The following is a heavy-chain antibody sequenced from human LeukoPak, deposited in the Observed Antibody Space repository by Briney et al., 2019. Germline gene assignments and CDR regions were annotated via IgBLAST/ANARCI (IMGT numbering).Heavy chain of an antibody. CDR1: GYSVTNYW. V-gene: IGHV5-51*01. CDR3: ARHGSAFVDTAMVFAFDI. D-gene: IGHD5-18*01. Sequence: GSSLKISCKGSGYSVTNYWSGWGRPMPGKGLEWMGIIYPGDSDTRYSPSFQGQVTISADKSISTAYLQWSSLKASDTAMYYCARHGSAFVDTAMVFAFDIWGQGTMVTVSS. CDR2: IYPGDSDT. J-gene: IGHJ3*02.